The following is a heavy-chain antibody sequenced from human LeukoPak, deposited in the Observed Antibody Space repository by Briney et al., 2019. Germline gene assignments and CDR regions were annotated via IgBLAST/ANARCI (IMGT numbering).Heavy chain of an antibody. CDR2: IYTSGST. J-gene: IGHJ4*02. CDR1: GGSISSGSDY. D-gene: IGHD1-26*01. CDR3: ARESLGPPYYFDY. Sequence: SQTLSLTCTVSGGSISSGSDYWSWIRQPAGKGLEWIGRIYTSGSTNYNPSLKSRVTISVDTPKNQFSLKLTSVTAADTAVYYCARESLGPPYYFDYWGQGTLVTVSS. V-gene: IGHV4-61*02.